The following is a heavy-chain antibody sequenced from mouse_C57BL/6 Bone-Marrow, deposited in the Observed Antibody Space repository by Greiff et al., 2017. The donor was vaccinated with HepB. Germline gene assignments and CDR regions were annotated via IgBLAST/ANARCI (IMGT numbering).Heavy chain of an antibody. CDR1: GFTFSDYG. CDR3: ARGTTVRYFDV. D-gene: IGHD1-1*01. Sequence: DVMLVESGGGLVQPGGSLKLSCAASGFTFSDYGMAWVRQAPRKGPEWVAFISNLAYSIYYADTVTGRFTISRENAKNTLYLEMSSLRSEDTAMYYCARGTTVRYFDVWGTGTTVTVSS. J-gene: IGHJ1*03. CDR2: ISNLAYSI. V-gene: IGHV5-15*04.